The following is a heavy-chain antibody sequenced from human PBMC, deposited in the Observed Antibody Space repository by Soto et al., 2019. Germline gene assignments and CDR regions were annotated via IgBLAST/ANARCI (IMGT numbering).Heavy chain of an antibody. CDR2: IIPIFGTA. CDR3: ARVEVGYNWFDP. J-gene: IGHJ5*02. V-gene: IGHV1-69*13. Sequence: ASVKVSCKASGGTFSSYAISWVRQAPGQGLEWMGGIIPIFGTANYAQKFQGRVTITADESTSTAYMELSSLRSEDTAVYYCARVEVGYNWFDPWGQGTLVTVSS. D-gene: IGHD3-22*01. CDR1: GGTFSSYA.